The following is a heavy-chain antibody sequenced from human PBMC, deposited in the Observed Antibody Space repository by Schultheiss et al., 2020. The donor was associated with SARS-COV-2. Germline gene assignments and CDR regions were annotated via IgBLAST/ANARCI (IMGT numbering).Heavy chain of an antibody. CDR3: ARDYYGSETGGYYYYGMDV. Sequence: SETLSLTCAVYGGSFSGYYWGWIRQPPGKGLEWIGYIYYSGSTNYNPSLKSRVTISVDTSKNQFSLKLSSVTAADTAVYYCARDYYGSETGGYYYYGMDVWGQGTTVTVSS. D-gene: IGHD3-10*01. V-gene: IGHV4-59*01. CDR1: GGSFSGYY. CDR2: IYYSGST. J-gene: IGHJ6*02.